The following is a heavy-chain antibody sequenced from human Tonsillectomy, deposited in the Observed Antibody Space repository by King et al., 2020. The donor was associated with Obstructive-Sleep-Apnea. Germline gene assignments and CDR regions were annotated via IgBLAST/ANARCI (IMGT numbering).Heavy chain of an antibody. CDR2: IWYDGSKK. J-gene: IGHJ4*02. D-gene: IGHD3-10*01. CDR3: AKAKRFGYLLFYYFDY. Sequence: VQLVESGGGVVQPGRSLRVSCAASGFTFSNYGMHWVRQAPGKGLEWVAVIWYDGSKKYYADSVKGRFTISRDNSKNTLFLQMNSLRAEDTALYYCAKAKRFGYLLFYYFDYWGQGTLVTVSS. V-gene: IGHV3-33*06. CDR1: GFTFSNYG.